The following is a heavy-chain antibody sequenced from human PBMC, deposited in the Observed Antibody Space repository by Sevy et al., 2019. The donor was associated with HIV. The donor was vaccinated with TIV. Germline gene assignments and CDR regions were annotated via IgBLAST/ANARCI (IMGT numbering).Heavy chain of an antibody. D-gene: IGHD3-3*01. CDR1: RYSLSEIS. Sequence: ASVKVSCKVSRYSLSEISMNWVRQAPGKGLEWMGGFDPEDGETIYAQKFQGRVTMTEDTSTDTAYMELRRLTSEDTAVYYCATLDFWSDHPFYGTDVWGQGTTVTVSS. CDR3: ATLDFWSDHPFYGTDV. J-gene: IGHJ6*02. CDR2: FDPEDGET. V-gene: IGHV1-24*01.